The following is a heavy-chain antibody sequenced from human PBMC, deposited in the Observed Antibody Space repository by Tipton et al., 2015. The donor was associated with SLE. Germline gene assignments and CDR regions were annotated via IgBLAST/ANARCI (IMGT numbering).Heavy chain of an antibody. Sequence: SLRLSCAASGFTFSKYWMTWVRQAPGKGLEWVAIINQDGSEKQYEDSVKGRFTISRDNAKNSLYLQMNSLRGEDTAVYYCARGGYNAAFEIWGQGTMVTVSS. D-gene: IGHD5-24*01. V-gene: IGHV3-7*01. CDR1: GFTFSKYW. CDR2: INQDGSEK. J-gene: IGHJ3*02. CDR3: ARGGYNAAFEI.